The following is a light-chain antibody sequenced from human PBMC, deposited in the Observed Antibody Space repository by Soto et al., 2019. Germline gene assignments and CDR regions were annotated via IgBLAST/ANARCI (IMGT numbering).Light chain of an antibody. V-gene: IGKV1-5*03. Sequence: IQMRQSPAVLSSSLWDIVTITCRASQSIGKHLNWYQQKPGKAPKLLIYRASSLESGVPSRFSGSGSGTEFTLSISSLQPDDFAGFYFQPYKSFWTFGPGTKVDI. J-gene: IGKJ1*01. CDR3: QPYKSFWT. CDR2: RAS. CDR1: QSIGKH.